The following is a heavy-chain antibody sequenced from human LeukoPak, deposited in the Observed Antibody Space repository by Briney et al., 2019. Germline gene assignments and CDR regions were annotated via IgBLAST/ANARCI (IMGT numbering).Heavy chain of an antibody. Sequence: PSETLSLTCTVSGGTISSDTSYWSWIRQPAGKGLEWIGRVYSSGGTIYNPSLKSRVTLSIDTSKNQFSLRLNSVTAADTAVYYCASIRFLEWLPTIDPWGQGTLVTVSS. CDR3: ASIRFLEWLPTIDP. D-gene: IGHD3-3*01. J-gene: IGHJ5*02. CDR1: GGTISSDTSY. V-gene: IGHV4-61*02. CDR2: VYSSGGT.